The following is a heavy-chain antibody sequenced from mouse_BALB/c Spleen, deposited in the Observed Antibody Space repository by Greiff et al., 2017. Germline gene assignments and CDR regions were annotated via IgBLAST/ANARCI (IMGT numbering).Heavy chain of an antibody. CDR3: ARGGRDYYFDY. CDR2: IYPGGGYT. CDR1: GYTFTNYW. Sequence: QLQQSGAELVRPGTSVKISCKASGYTFTNYWLGWVKQRPGHGLEWIGDIYPGGGYTNYNEKFKGKATLTADTSSSTAYMQLSSLTSEDSAVYFCARGGRDYYFDYWGQGTTLTVSS. D-gene: IGHD1-1*01. V-gene: IGHV1-63*02. J-gene: IGHJ2*01.